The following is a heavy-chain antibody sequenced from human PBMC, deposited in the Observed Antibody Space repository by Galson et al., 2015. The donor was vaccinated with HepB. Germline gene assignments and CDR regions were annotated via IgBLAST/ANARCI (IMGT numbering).Heavy chain of an antibody. CDR1: GFTSSSYW. CDR3: ARGHSGV. J-gene: IGHJ6*02. D-gene: IGHD3-10*01. CDR2: IKSDGSTT. V-gene: IGHV3-74*01. Sequence: SLRLSCAASGFTSSSYWMHWVRQAPGKGLVWVSRIKSDGSTTSYADSVRGRFTIPRDNAKNTLYLQMNSLTAEDTAVYYCARGHSGVWGQGTTVTVSS.